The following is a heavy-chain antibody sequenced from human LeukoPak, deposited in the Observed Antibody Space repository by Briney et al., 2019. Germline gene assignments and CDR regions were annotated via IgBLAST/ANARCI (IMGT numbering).Heavy chain of an antibody. D-gene: IGHD3-22*01. J-gene: IGHJ4*02. CDR1: GFTFSSYW. CDR3: ARDRNYYDSSGYSKTVDY. Sequence: PGGSLRLSCAASGFTFSSYWMSWVRQAPGKGLEWVSSMSSSSNYIYYADSVKGRFTISRDNAKNSLYLQMNSLRAEDTAVYYCARDRNYYDSSGYSKTVDYWGQGTLVTVSS. CDR2: MSSSSNYI. V-gene: IGHV3-21*01.